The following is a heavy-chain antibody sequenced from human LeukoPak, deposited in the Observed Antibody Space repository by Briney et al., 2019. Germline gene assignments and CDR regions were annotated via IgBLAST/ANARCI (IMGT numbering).Heavy chain of an antibody. CDR2: ISGSGGST. V-gene: IGHV3-23*01. D-gene: IGHD3-22*01. CDR1: GFTFSSYA. J-gene: IGHJ4*02. CDR3: AKGYYYDIHHFDY. Sequence: GGSLRLSCAASGFTFSSYAMSWVRQAPEKGLEWVSAISGSGGSTYYADSVKGRFTISRDNSRNTLYLQMNSLRAEDTAVYYCAKGYYYDIHHFDYWGQGTLVTVSS.